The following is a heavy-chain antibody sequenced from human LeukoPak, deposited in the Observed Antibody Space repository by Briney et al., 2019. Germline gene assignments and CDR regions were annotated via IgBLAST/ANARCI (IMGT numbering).Heavy chain of an antibody. CDR1: GGTFSSYA. CDR2: IIPIFGTA. D-gene: IGHD5-12*01. CDR3: ARERGYSGYDAKNAFDI. V-gene: IGHV1-69*05. J-gene: IGHJ3*02. Sequence: SSVTVSYKPSGGTFSSYAISWLGQAPRHGLKWMGGIIPIFGTANYAQKFQGRVTITTDESTSTAYMELSSLRSEDTAVYYCARERGYSGYDAKNAFDIWGQGTMVTVSS.